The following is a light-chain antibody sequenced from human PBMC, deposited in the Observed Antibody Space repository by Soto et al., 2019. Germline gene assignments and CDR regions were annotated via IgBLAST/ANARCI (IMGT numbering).Light chain of an antibody. V-gene: IGLV2-23*01. Sequence: QSALTQPASMSGSPGQSITISCSGSISDVGSSGPVSWYQHHPGQVPKLIIYEGSRRPSGVSSRFSGSKTGNTASLTITGLQAEDEANYYCCSYVGDRTYVFGTGTKATVL. CDR2: EGS. CDR1: ISDVGSSGP. CDR3: CSYVGDRTYV. J-gene: IGLJ1*01.